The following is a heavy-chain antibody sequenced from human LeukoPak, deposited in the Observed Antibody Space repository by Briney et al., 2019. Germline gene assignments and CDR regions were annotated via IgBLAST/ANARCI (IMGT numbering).Heavy chain of an antibody. J-gene: IGHJ4*02. CDR3: ARVWVAAAGRGYFDY. V-gene: IGHV4-39*07. CDR2: IYHSGST. D-gene: IGHD6-13*01. Sequence: SETLSLTCTVSGGSISSSGYYWGWIRQPPGKGLEWIGYIYHSGSTYYNPSLKSRVTISVDRSKNQFSLKLSSVTAADTAVYYCARVWVAAAGRGYFDYWGQGTLVTVSS. CDR1: GGSISSSGYY.